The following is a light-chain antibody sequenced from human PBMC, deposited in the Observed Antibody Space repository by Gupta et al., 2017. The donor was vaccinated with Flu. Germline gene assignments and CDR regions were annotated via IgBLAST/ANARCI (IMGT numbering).Light chain of an antibody. Sequence: TVAISCTRTNGAIASNYVHWYQQRPGSSPTTVTYEDNKRPSGVPDRFSGSIDSSSNSASLTISGLKTEDEADYYCQSLDGDNQFFGGGTKLTVL. CDR1: NGAIASNY. CDR2: EDN. J-gene: IGLJ2*01. V-gene: IGLV6-57*01. CDR3: QSLDGDNQF.